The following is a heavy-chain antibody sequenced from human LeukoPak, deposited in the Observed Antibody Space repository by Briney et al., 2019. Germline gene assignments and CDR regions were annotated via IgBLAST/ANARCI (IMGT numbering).Heavy chain of an antibody. CDR3: ARDRSDTAMAYASYYFDY. D-gene: IGHD5-18*01. J-gene: IGHJ4*02. V-gene: IGHV1-69*13. CDR1: GGSFSAYG. Sequence: ASVKVSCKASGGSFSAYGISWVRQAPGQGLEWMGGISPFFGTANYAQKFQGRVTITADESTSTAYMELSSLRSEDTAVYYCARDRSDTAMAYASYYFDYWGQGTLVTVSS. CDR2: ISPFFGTA.